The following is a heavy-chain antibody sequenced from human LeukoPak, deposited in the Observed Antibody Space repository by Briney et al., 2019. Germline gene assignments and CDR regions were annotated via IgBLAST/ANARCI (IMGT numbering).Heavy chain of an antibody. CDR1: GFSFSRYW. V-gene: IGHV3-74*01. J-gene: IGHJ4*02. D-gene: IGHD3-22*01. CDR2: INSDGSST. Sequence: GGSLRLSCAASGFSFSRYWMSWVRQAPGKGLVWVSRINSDGSSTSYADSVKGRFTISRDNAKNTLYLQMNSLRAEDTAVYYCARFLGHYYDSSGYPVWGQGTLVTVSS. CDR3: ARFLGHYYDSSGYPV.